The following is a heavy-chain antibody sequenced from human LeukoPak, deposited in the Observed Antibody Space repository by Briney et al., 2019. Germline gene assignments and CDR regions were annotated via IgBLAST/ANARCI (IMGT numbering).Heavy chain of an antibody. Sequence: GGPLRLSCAASGFTVSSTYMSWVRQSPGKGLEWVSVVYKDGKMFYIDSVKGRFAISRDTSKNTVYLQMNNLRAEDTAVYYCASRHCSGGDCYFAGADPFDHWGQGTLVTVSS. CDR1: GFTVSSTY. J-gene: IGHJ4*02. V-gene: IGHV3-53*01. D-gene: IGHD2-21*01. CDR2: VYKDGKM. CDR3: ASRHCSGGDCYFAGADPFDH.